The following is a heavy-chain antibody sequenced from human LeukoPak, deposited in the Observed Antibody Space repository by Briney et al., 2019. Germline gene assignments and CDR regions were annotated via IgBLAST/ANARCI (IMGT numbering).Heavy chain of an antibody. CDR1: GGSFSGYY. V-gene: IGHV4-34*01. D-gene: IGHD3-10*01. CDR2: INHIGST. J-gene: IGHJ5*02. Sequence: SETLSLTCAVYGGSFSGYYWSWIRQPPGKGLEWIGEINHIGSTNYNPSLKSRATISVDTSKNQFSLKLSSVTAADTAVYYCATRRSRVRGVILKSFDPWGQGTLVTVSS. CDR3: ATRRSRVRGVILKSFDP.